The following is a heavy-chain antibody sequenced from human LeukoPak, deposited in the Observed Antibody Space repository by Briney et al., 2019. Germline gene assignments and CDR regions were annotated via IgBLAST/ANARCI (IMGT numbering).Heavy chain of an antibody. CDR1: GDSISSGTCN. J-gene: IGHJ4*02. V-gene: IGHV4-30-2*01. D-gene: IGHD6-6*01. CDR3: ARDQVDYSISDYFDY. CDR2: ISQSGNT. Sequence: KSSETLSLTCTVSGDSISSGTCNWSWIRQPPGKGLEWIGYISQSGNTYFTPSLKSRATISVDRSKNHFSLNLSSVTAADTAVYYCARDQVDYSISDYFDYWGKGTLVTVSS.